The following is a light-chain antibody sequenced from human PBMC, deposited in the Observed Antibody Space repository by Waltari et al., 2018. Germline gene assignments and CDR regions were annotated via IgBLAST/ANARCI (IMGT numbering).Light chain of an antibody. Sequence: QSALTQPRSVSGSPGQSVTISCTGTNSDVGGYNYVSWYQHHPGKAPNLMIYDVSKRPSGVPDRFSGSKAGNTASRTISGLQAEDEAEYYCCSYAGSYTYVFGTGTKVTVL. J-gene: IGLJ1*01. CDR2: DVS. V-gene: IGLV2-11*01. CDR3: CSYAGSYTYV. CDR1: NSDVGGYNY.